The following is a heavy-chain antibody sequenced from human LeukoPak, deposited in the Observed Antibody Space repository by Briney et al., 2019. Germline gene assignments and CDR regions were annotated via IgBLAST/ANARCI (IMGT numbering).Heavy chain of an antibody. Sequence: GGSLRLSCAASGFTFSSYGMHWVRQAPGKGLEWVAFKRYDGSNKYYADSVKGRFTISRDNSKNTLYLQMNSLRAEDTAVYYCAKDRIAAAGIRQTLDYWGQGTLVTVSS. D-gene: IGHD6-13*01. V-gene: IGHV3-30*02. CDR2: KRYDGSNK. CDR1: GFTFSSYG. CDR3: AKDRIAAAGIRQTLDY. J-gene: IGHJ4*02.